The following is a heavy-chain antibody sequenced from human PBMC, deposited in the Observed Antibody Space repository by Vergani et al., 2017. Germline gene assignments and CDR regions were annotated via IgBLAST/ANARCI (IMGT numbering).Heavy chain of an antibody. Sequence: QIQLMQSAAEVKKPGSSVRVSCKPSGDTLGSYVISWVRQAPGQGLEWMGGVIPIYNTTNYAQKFQGRVTITADKSLHVVYMELSSLRSDDTAIFYCARDYDCRGTFDYWGQGTLITVSS. CDR3: ARDYDCRGTFDY. CDR1: GDTLGSYV. V-gene: IGHV1-69*06. CDR2: VIPIYNTT. J-gene: IGHJ4*02. D-gene: IGHD3-3*01.